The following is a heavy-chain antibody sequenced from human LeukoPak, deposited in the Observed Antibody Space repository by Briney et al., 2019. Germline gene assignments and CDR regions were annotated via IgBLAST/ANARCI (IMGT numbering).Heavy chain of an antibody. J-gene: IGHJ4*02. CDR2: IYYSGST. V-gene: IGHV4-59*01. Sequence: SENLSLNCTVSGGSISSYYWSWIRQPPGKGLEWIGYIYYSGSTNYNPSLKSRVTISVDTSKNQFSLKLSSVTAADTAVYYCARSPYDFWSGYYSFDYWGQGTLVTVSS. CDR3: ARSPYDFWSGYYSFDY. CDR1: GGSISSYY. D-gene: IGHD3-3*01.